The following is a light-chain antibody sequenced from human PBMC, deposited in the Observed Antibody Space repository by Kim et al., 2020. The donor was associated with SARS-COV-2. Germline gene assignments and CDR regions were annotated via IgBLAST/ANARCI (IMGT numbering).Light chain of an antibody. Sequence: AFVGGRFTITCRAGQGISNYLAWYQQRPGKVPKLLIYAASTLQSGVPSRFSGSGSGTDFTLTISSLQPEDVATYYCQKYNSAPRTFGQGTKVDIK. J-gene: IGKJ1*01. V-gene: IGKV1-27*01. CDR1: QGISNY. CDR3: QKYNSAPRT. CDR2: AAS.